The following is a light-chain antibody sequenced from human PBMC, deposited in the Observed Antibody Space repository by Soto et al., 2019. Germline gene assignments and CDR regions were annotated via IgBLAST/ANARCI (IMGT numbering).Light chain of an antibody. Sequence: QSVLTQPASVSGSPGQSITISCTGTSSDVGGYDFVSWYQQHPGKVPKLMIFDVNRRPSGVSDRFSGSKSGNTASLTISGLQAEDEGDYCCCSYTSSSTHVFGSGTKLTVL. CDR3: CSYTSSSTHV. J-gene: IGLJ1*01. CDR1: SSDVGGYDF. V-gene: IGLV2-14*03. CDR2: DVN.